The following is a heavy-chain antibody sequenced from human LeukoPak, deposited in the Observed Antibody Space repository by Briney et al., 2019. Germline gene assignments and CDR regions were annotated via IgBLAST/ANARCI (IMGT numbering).Heavy chain of an antibody. D-gene: IGHD6-19*01. V-gene: IGHV1-69*06. J-gene: IGHJ3*02. CDR2: IIPIFGTA. CDR1: GGTFSSYA. CDR3: AGGGTYSSGWYALDAFDI. Sequence: ASVKVSCKASGGTFSSYAISWVRQAPGQGLEWMGGIIPIFGTANYAQKFQGRVTITADKSTSTAYMELSSLRSEDTAVYYCAGGGTYSSGWYALDAFDIWGQGTMVTVSS.